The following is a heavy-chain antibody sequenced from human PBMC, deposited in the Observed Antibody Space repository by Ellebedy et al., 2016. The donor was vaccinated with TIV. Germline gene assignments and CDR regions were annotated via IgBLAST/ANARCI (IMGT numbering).Heavy chain of an antibody. V-gene: IGHV5-51*01. CDR2: IYFGDSDT. D-gene: IGHD5-12*01. CDR3: ARHARGGSRRAFDV. Sequence: GESLKISCKGSGYSLPSYWVGWVRQMPGKGLEWMGIIYFGDSDTRYSPSFQGQVTISADKSINTAYLQWSSLKASDTAMYYCARHARGGSRRAFDVWGQGTMVIISA. J-gene: IGHJ3*01. CDR1: GYSLPSYW.